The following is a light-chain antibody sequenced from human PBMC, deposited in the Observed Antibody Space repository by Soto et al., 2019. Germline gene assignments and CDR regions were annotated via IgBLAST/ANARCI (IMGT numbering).Light chain of an antibody. CDR2: DVS. CDR1: SSDVGAYNL. Sequence: QPASVSGSPGQSITISCTGTSSDVGAYNLVSWYQQHPGRAPKLFIFDVSDRPSGVSDRFSGSKSGNTASLTISGLQAEDEASYYCSSYTNTSTLVFGGGTQLTVL. CDR3: SSYTNTSTLV. V-gene: IGLV2-14*02. J-gene: IGLJ3*02.